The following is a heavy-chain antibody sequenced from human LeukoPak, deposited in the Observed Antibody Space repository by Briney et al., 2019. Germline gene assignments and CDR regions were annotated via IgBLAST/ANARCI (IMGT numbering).Heavy chain of an antibody. D-gene: IGHD6-6*01. V-gene: IGHV1-18*01. Sequence: AWVTLRFSAAGSTFTFCGYSMMRQPPGQGIEWIGWISGYSGATSYSQKFQGRVTMTRDTSTSTAYMELRSLRSDDTAIYYCARDRLNRFDPWGQGNLVTVSS. CDR2: ISGYSGAT. CDR1: GSTFTFCG. J-gene: IGHJ5*02. CDR3: ARDRLNRFDP.